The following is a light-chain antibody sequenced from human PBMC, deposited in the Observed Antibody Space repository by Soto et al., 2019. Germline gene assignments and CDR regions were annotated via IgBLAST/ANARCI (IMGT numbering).Light chain of an antibody. CDR1: QSVSNY. V-gene: IGKV3-11*01. CDR3: QQRNNWPS. Sequence: ELVLTQSPATLSLSPGDSATLSCRASQSVSNYLAWYQQKHGQAPMLLIYDASTRATGIQARFSGSGSGTEFTLTIRSLEPEDFAVYYCQQRNNWPSCGQGTRLEIK. CDR2: DAS. J-gene: IGKJ5*01.